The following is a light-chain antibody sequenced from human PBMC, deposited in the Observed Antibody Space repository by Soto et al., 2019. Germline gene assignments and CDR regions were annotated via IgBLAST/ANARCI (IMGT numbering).Light chain of an antibody. J-gene: IGLJ1*01. CDR3: QSYDSSLSGSYV. Sequence: QSVLTQPPSVSGAPGQRVTISCTGSSSNIGAGSDVHWYQQLPGTAPKLLIYGNDNRPSGVPDRFSGPKSGTSASLAITGLQAEDEADYYCQSYDSSLSGSYVFGTGTKVTVL. CDR2: GND. CDR1: SSNIGAGSD. V-gene: IGLV1-40*01.